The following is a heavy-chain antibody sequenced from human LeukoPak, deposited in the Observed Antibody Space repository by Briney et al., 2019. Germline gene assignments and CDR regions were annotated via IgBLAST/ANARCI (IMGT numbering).Heavy chain of an antibody. CDR2: IHRSGST. V-gene: IGHV4-4*02. D-gene: IGHD3-16*02. CDR1: LDSTTSNF. J-gene: IGHJ4*02. CDR3: AREIIGGFNPGAY. Sequence: SETLSLTCTVSLDSTTSNFWSWVRQPPGKGLEWIGEIHRSGSTNYNPSLQRRVTISIDRPKNQTALELSSVTAADTAVYYCAREIIGGFNPGAYWGQGTLVTVSS.